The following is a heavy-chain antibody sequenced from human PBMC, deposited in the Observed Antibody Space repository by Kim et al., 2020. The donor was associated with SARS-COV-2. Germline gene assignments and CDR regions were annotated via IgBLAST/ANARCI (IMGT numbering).Heavy chain of an antibody. J-gene: IGHJ4*02. Sequence: GGSLRLSCAASGFTFSSYEMNWVRQAPGKGLEWVSYISSSGSTIYYADSVKGRFTISRDNAKNSLYLQMNSLRAEDTAVYYCARWPYSSSFYWGQGTLVTVSS. CDR1: GFTFSSYE. V-gene: IGHV3-48*03. CDR2: ISSSGSTI. CDR3: ARWPYSSSFY. D-gene: IGHD6-13*01.